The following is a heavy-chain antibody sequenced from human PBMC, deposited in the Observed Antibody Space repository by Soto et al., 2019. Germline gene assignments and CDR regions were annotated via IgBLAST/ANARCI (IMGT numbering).Heavy chain of an antibody. CDR2: ISYDGSNK. Sequence: SLRLSCAASGFTFSSYGMHWVRQAPGKGLEWVAVISYDGSNKYYADSVKGRFTISRDNSKNTLYLQMNSLRAEDTAVYYCAKDFLGGSGTTSYGMSVGAQGTAVPVSS. J-gene: IGHJ6*02. V-gene: IGHV3-30*18. CDR1: GFTFSSYG. D-gene: IGHD1-7*01. CDR3: AKDFLGGSGTTSYGMSV.